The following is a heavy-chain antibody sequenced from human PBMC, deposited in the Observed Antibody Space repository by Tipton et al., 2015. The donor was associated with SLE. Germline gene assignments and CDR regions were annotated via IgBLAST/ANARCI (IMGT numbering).Heavy chain of an antibody. D-gene: IGHD3-3*01. CDR1: GGSFSGYY. V-gene: IGHV4-34*01. CDR2: INHSGST. CDR3: ARSRGSGYYDY. J-gene: IGHJ4*02. Sequence: TLSLTCAVHGGSFSGYYWSWIRQPPGKGLEWIGEINHSGSTNYNPSLKSRVTISVDTSKNQFSLKLSSVTAADTAVYYCARSRGSGYYDYWGQGTLVTVSS.